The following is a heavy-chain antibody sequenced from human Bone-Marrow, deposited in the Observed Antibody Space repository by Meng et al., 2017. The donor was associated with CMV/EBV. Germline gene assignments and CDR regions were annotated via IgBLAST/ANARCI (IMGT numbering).Heavy chain of an antibody. J-gene: IGHJ6*02. V-gene: IGHV3-7*01. CDR2: IKQEGSEK. CDR3: ARLPYDFRSAEFYAMDV. CDR1: GFTFDDCA. Sequence: GESLKISCSTSGFTFDDCALSWVRQAPGKGPEWVANIKQEGSEKYYVDSVKGRFTISRDNAKNSLYLQMNSLRAEDTAVYYCARLPYDFRSAEFYAMDVWGQGTTVTVSS. D-gene: IGHD3-3*01.